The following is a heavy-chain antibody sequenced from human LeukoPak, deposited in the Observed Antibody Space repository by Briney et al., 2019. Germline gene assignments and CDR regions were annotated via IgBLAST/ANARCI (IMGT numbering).Heavy chain of an antibody. J-gene: IGHJ4*02. D-gene: IGHD2-2*01. CDR1: GYTFTGYY. V-gene: IGHV1-2*02. Sequence: GASVKVSCKASGYTFTGYYMHWVRQAPGRGLEWMGWINPNSGGTNYAQKFQGRVTMTRDTSISTAYMELSRLRSDDTAVYYCARAGVVPAATDFDYWGQGTLVTVSS. CDR2: INPNSGGT. CDR3: ARAGVVPAATDFDY.